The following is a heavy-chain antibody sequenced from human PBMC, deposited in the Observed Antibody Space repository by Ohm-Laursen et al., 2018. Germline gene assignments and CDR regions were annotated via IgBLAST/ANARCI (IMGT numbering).Heavy chain of an antibody. CDR2: IWYDGSNK. CDR1: GFTFSSYG. Sequence: SLRLSCTASGFTFSSYGMHWVRQAPGKGLEWVAVIWYDGSNKYYADSVKGRFTISRDNSKNTLYLQMNSLRAEDTAVYYCARDNRYYYDSSGYYYSCFDYWGQGTLVTVSS. V-gene: IGHV3-33*01. D-gene: IGHD3-22*01. J-gene: IGHJ4*02. CDR3: ARDNRYYYDSSGYYYSCFDY.